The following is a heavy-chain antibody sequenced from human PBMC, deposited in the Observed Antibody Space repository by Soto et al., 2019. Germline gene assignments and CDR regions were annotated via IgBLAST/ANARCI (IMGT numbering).Heavy chain of an antibody. D-gene: IGHD2-15*01. CDR3: ARFIICSGGSCYNWFDP. V-gene: IGHV1-18*01. J-gene: IGHJ5*02. CDR1: GYTFTSYG. Sequence: ASVKVSCKASGYTFTSYGISWVRQAPGQGLEWIGWISAYNGNTNYAQKHQGRVNMTTDTSTSTAYMELRSLRSDDTAVYYCARFIICSGGSCYNWFDPWGQGTLVTVSS. CDR2: ISAYNGNT.